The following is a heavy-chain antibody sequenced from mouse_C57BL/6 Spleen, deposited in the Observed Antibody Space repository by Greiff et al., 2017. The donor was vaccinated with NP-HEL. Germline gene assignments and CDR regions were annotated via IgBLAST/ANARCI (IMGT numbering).Heavy chain of an antibody. J-gene: IGHJ4*01. CDR2: IDPSDSYT. Sequence: QVQLQQPGAELVMPGASVKLSCKASGYTFTSYWMHWVKQRPGQGLEWIGEIDPSDSYTNYNQKFKGKSTLTVDKSSSTAYMQLSSLTSEDSAVYYCARRRGNLYAMDYWGQGTSVTVSS. CDR1: GYTFTSYW. V-gene: IGHV1-69*01. D-gene: IGHD2-1*01. CDR3: ARRRGNLYAMDY.